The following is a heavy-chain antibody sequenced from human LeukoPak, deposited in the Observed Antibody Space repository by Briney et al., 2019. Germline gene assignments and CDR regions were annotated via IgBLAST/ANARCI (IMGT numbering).Heavy chain of an antibody. D-gene: IGHD3-22*01. CDR3: ARDYYYDSSGYWDYYFDY. J-gene: IGHJ4*02. Sequence: GGSLRLSCAASGFTFSRFGMHWVRQAPGKGLEWVAVIWYDGSNKYYADSVKGRFTISRDNSKNTLHLEMNSLRAEDTAVYYCARDYYYDSSGYWDYYFDYWGQGTLVSVSS. CDR1: GFTFSRFG. CDR2: IWYDGSNK. V-gene: IGHV3-33*01.